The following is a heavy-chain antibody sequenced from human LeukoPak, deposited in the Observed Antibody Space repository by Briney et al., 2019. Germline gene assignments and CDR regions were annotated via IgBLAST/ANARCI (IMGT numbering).Heavy chain of an antibody. D-gene: IGHD4-17*01. J-gene: IGHJ5*02. CDR2: IIPIFGTA. V-gene: IGHV1-69*13. Sequence: GASVKVSCKASGYTFTGYYMHWVRQAPGQGLEWMGGIIPIFGTANYAQKFQGRVTITADESTSTAYMELSSLRSEDTAVYYCADTTSRPHDYGDPNWFDPWGQGTLVTVSS. CDR1: GYTFTGYY. CDR3: ADTTSRPHDYGDPNWFDP.